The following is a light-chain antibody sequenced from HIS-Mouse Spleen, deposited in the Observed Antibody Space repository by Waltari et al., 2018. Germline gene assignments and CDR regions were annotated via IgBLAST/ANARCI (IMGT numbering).Light chain of an antibody. Sequence: QSALTQPASVSGSPGQSITISCTGTSSDVGSYNLVSWYQQHPGKAPKLMIYEGSKRASGVCQRFSGSKSGNTACLTISGLQAEDEADYYCCSYAGSSTWVFGGGTKLTVL. CDR1: SSDVGSYNL. CDR2: EGS. CDR3: CSYAGSSTWV. V-gene: IGLV2-23*01. J-gene: IGLJ3*02.